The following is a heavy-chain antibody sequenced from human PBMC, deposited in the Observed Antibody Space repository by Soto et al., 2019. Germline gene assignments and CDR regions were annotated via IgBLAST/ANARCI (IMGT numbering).Heavy chain of an antibody. CDR2: ISYGGTT. CDR3: AREEAFRIERWFDP. Sequence: PSETLSLTCSVSGDSISTTNKYWNWIRQPPGKGLEWIGFISYGGTTFYNPSLKSRLTISVDTSKNQFSLKLSSVTAADTAVYYYAREEAFRIERWFDPWGQGALVTVSS. CDR1: GDSISTTNKY. V-gene: IGHV4-30-4*01. D-gene: IGHD3-3*02. J-gene: IGHJ5*02.